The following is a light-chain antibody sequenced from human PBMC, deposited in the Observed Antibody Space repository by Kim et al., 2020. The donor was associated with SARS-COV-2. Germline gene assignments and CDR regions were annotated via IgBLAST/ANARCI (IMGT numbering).Light chain of an antibody. CDR1: RSINID. J-gene: IGKJ4*01. Sequence: PGEGATLACRASRSINIDVAWYQQKPGRAPRLLIYDASKRVSGIPARFSGSGSGIDFALTINGLEPEDFAVYYCQQHATWPPALTFGGGTKVDIK. V-gene: IGKV3-11*01. CDR3: QQHATWPPALT. CDR2: DAS.